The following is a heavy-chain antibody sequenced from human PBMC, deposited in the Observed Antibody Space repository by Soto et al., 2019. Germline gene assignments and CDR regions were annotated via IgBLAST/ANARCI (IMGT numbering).Heavy chain of an antibody. Sequence: GGSLRLSCAASGFTFSIYAMSWFGQAPGKGLEWVSAISGSGGSTYYADSVKGRFTISRDNSKNTLYLQMNSLRAEDTAVYYCAKDRWSTAIDRFDYWGQGTLVTVSS. CDR1: GFTFSIYA. CDR2: ISGSGGST. CDR3: AKDRWSTAIDRFDY. V-gene: IGHV3-23*01. D-gene: IGHD5-18*01. J-gene: IGHJ4*02.